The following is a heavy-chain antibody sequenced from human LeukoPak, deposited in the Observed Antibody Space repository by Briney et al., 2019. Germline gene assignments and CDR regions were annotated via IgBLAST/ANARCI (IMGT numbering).Heavy chain of an antibody. Sequence: ASVKVSCKASGYTFTSYGISWVRQAPGQGLEWMGWISAYNGNTNYAQKFQGRVTMTRNTSISTAYMELSSLRSEDTAVYYCARASSIAARGLKLTSHYWGQGTLVTVSS. D-gene: IGHD6-6*01. CDR3: ARASSIAARGLKLTSHY. CDR1: GYTFTSYG. J-gene: IGHJ4*02. CDR2: ISAYNGNT. V-gene: IGHV1-18*01.